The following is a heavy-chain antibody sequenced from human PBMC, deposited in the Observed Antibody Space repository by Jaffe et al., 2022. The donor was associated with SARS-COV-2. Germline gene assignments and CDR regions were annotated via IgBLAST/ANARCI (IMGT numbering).Heavy chain of an antibody. D-gene: IGHD3-9*01. CDR1: GFSLSNARMG. CDR3: ARNLWVRYLGLIRGYYYYMDV. Sequence: QVTLKESGPVLVKPTETLTLTCTVSGFSLSNARMGVSWIRQPPGKALEWLAHIFSNDEKSYSTSLKSRLTISKDTSKSQVVLTMTNMDPVDTATYYCARNLWVRYLGLIRGYYYYMDVWGKGTTVTVSS. CDR2: IFSNDEK. J-gene: IGHJ6*03. V-gene: IGHV2-26*01.